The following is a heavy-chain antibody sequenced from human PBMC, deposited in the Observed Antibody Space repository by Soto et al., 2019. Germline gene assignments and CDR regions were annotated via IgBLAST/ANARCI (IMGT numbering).Heavy chain of an antibody. D-gene: IGHD1-1*01. CDR1: GFTFSSYA. V-gene: IGHV3-30-3*01. Sequence: GGSLRLSCAASGFTFSSYAMHWVRQAPGKGLEWVAVISYDGSNKYYADSVKGRFTISRDNSKNTLYLQMNSLRAEDTAVYYCARDRGYLRGSRYFDLWGRGTLVTVSS. J-gene: IGHJ2*01. CDR3: ARDRGYLRGSRYFDL. CDR2: ISYDGSNK.